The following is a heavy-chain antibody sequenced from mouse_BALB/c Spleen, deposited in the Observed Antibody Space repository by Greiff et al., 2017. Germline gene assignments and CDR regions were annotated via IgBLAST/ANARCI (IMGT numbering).Heavy chain of an antibody. Sequence: VQLKESGPGLVKPSQSLSLTCTVTGYSITSDYAWNWIRQFPGNKLEWMGYISYSGSTSYNPSLKSRISITRDTSKNQFFLQLNSVTTEDTATYYCARGGYGNPYYYAMDYWGQGTSVTVSS. J-gene: IGHJ4*01. CDR2: ISYSGST. D-gene: IGHD2-10*02. CDR3: ARGGYGNPYYYAMDY. V-gene: IGHV3-2*02. CDR1: GYSITSDYA.